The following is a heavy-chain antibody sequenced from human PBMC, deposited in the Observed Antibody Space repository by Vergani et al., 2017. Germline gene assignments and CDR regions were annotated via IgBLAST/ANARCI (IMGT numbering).Heavy chain of an antibody. CDR3: ARGLGPYGAIRH. J-gene: IGHJ4*02. CDR2: IYYSGST. D-gene: IGHD4-17*01. V-gene: IGHV4-59*01. Sequence: QVKLQESGQGLVKPSETLSLTCTVPGGSISSYYWSWIRQPPGKGLEWIGYIYYSGSTNYNPSLKSRVTISVDTSKTQFSLKLSSVTAADTAVYYCARGLGPYGAIRHWGQGTLVTVSS. CDR1: GGSISSYY.